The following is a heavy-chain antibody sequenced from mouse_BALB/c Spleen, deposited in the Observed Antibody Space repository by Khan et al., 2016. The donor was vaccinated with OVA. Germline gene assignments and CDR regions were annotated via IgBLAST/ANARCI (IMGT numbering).Heavy chain of an antibody. D-gene: IGHD2-1*01. V-gene: IGHV1S132*01. CDR2: IFPGTGTT. CDR1: GYTFTNYW. CDR3: SRGYVGNYAFAY. J-gene: IGHJ3*01. Sequence: QVRLQQSGAELVKPGASVKLSCKTSGYTFTNYWIQWVKQRPGQGLGWIGQIFPGTGTTYYNENFKAKATLTLDTSSSTAYMQLSSLTSDDSAVDFCSRGYVGNYAFAYWGQGTRVTVSA.